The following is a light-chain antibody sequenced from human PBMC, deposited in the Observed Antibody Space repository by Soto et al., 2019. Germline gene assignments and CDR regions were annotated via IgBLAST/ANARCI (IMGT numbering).Light chain of an antibody. CDR1: QSVSSY. Sequence: ETVMTQSPATLSVSPGERATLSCWASQSVSSYLAWYQQKPGQAPRLLIYDASSRATGIPDRFSGSGSGTDFTLTISRLEPEDFAVYYCQQRSNWPPITFGQGTRLEIK. J-gene: IGKJ5*01. CDR3: QQRSNWPPIT. V-gene: IGKV3-11*01. CDR2: DAS.